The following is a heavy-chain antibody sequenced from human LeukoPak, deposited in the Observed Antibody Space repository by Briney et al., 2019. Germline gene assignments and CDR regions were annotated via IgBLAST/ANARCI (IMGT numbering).Heavy chain of an antibody. D-gene: IGHD1-14*01. CDR1: GFTVSNNY. Sequence: GGSLRLSCAASGFTVSNNYMSWVRQAPGKRLEWVSLIYRDGNTNYADSVKGRFAISRDKSKNTLSLQMNSLRAEDTAVYYCARESEPAGLAFDIWGQGTMVTVSS. CDR3: ARESEPAGLAFDI. V-gene: IGHV3-66*01. CDR2: IYRDGNT. J-gene: IGHJ3*02.